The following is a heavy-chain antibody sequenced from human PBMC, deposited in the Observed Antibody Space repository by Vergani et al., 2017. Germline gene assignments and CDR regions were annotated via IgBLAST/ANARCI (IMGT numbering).Heavy chain of an antibody. V-gene: IGHV4-38-2*02. CDR2: IHHSGST. Sequence: QLQLQESGPGLVKPSETLSLTCNVSGYSISSGYYWGWIRQPPGKGLEWIGSIHHSGSTYYNPSLKSRVPISVDTSKNQFSLKLSSVTAADTAVYYCARVKYSGYDYWFDPWGQGTLVTVSS. CDR1: GYSISSGYY. CDR3: ARVKYSGYDYWFDP. J-gene: IGHJ5*02. D-gene: IGHD5-12*01.